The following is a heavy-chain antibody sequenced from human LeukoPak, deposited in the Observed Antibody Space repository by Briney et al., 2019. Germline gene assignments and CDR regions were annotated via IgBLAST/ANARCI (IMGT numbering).Heavy chain of an antibody. D-gene: IGHD3-22*01. CDR3: ARAATVRSMIVVARRGRWFDP. J-gene: IGHJ5*02. CDR1: GGSFSGYY. CDR2: INHSGSN. Sequence: SETLSLTCAVYGGSFSGYYWSWIRQSPGKGLEWIGEINHSGSNNYNPSLKSRVTISVDTSKNQFSLKLIPVTAADTAVYYCARAATVRSMIVVARRGRWFDPWGQGTLVTVSS. V-gene: IGHV4-34*01.